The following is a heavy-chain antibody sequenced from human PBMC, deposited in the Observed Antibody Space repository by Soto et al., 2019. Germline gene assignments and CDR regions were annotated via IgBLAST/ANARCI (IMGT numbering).Heavy chain of an antibody. CDR1: GFTFSSYS. Sequence: RLSCAASGFTFSSYSMNWVRQAPGKGLEWVSSISSSSSYIYYADSVKGRFTISRDNAKNSLYLQMKSLRAEDTAVYYCARDRIGTAAFDYWGQGTLVTVSS. CDR3: ARDRIGTAAFDY. CDR2: ISSSSSYI. D-gene: IGHD6-25*01. V-gene: IGHV3-21*01. J-gene: IGHJ4*02.